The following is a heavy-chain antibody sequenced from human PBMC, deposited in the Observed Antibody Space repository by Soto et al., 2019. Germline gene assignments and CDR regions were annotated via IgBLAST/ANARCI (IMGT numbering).Heavy chain of an antibody. Sequence: GGPLSLSCAASGVTISSCSMYWVRQAPGKGLEWVSSISSSSSYIYYADPVKGRFTISRDNPKNSLYLQMNSLRAEDTAVYYCVREDCSSTSCHQFDYWGQGTLVTVSS. CDR1: GVTISSCS. CDR2: ISSSSSYI. J-gene: IGHJ4*02. CDR3: VREDCSSTSCHQFDY. V-gene: IGHV3-21*01. D-gene: IGHD2-2*01.